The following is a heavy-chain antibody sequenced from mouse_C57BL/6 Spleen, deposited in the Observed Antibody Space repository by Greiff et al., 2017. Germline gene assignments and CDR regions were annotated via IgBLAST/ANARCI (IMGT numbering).Heavy chain of an antibody. V-gene: IGHV1-80*01. D-gene: IGHD1-1*01. J-gene: IGHJ1*03. CDR1: GYAFSSYW. CDR3: ARSYYGSSSWYLDV. Sequence: QVQLQQSGAELVKPGASVKISCKASGYAFSSYWMNWVKQRPGKGLEWIGQIYPGDGDTNYNGKFKGKATLTADKSSSTAYMQLSSLTSEDSAVYFCARSYYGSSSWYLDVWGTGTTVTVSS. CDR2: IYPGDGDT.